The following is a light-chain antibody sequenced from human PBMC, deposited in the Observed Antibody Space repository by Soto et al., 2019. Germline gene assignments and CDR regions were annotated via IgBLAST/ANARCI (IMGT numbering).Light chain of an antibody. Sequence: DIQMTQSPSSLSASVGDRVTITCRASQGITNYLNWYQQKLGQAPRLLIYAASTLESGVPSRFSGSGSETDFTLSITSLQPEDFATYYCQQSYSTPITFGQGTRLEIK. CDR3: QQSYSTPIT. J-gene: IGKJ5*01. CDR1: QGITNY. V-gene: IGKV1-39*01. CDR2: AAS.